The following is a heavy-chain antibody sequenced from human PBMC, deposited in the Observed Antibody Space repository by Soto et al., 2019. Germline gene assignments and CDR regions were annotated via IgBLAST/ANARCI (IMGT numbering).Heavy chain of an antibody. V-gene: IGHV1-8*01. CDR1: GYTFTSYD. J-gene: IGHJ6*02. CDR3: AREGVWGMDD. CDR2: MNTNSGNT. D-gene: IGHD3-16*01. Sequence: QVQLVQSGAEVKKPGASVKVSCKAYGYTFTSYDINWVRQATGQGLEWMGWMNTNSGNTGYAQKYQVRVTRTRNTTITTAYMELSILRSEDTAVYYSAREGVWGMDDWGQGTRVTVSS.